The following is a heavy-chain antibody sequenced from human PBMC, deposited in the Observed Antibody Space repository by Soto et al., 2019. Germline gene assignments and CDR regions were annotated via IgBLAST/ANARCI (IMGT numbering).Heavy chain of an antibody. D-gene: IGHD2-21*02. CDR2: IYQSGST. CDR3: ARSYSGGDAYFDY. J-gene: IGHJ4*02. V-gene: IGHV4-30-2*01. Sequence: KPSETLSLTCAVSGGSISSGGYAWAWIRQPPGKGLEWVGYIYQSGSTYYNPSLKSRVTIAADRSKNQFSLNLASVTAADTAVYYCARSYSGGDAYFDYWAQGTVVTVSS. CDR1: GGSISSGGYA.